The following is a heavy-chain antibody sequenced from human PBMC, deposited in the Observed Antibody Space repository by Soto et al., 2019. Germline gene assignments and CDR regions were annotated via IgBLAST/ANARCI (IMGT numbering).Heavy chain of an antibody. CDR3: ARGGYSGYEWGSGNWFDP. V-gene: IGHV4-39*01. CDR1: GGSISSSSYY. D-gene: IGHD5-12*01. Sequence: PSETLSLTCTVSGGSISSSSYYWGWIRQPPGKGLEWIGSIYYSGSTYYNPSLKSRVTISVDTSKNQFSLKLSSVTAADTAVYYCARGGYSGYEWGSGNWFDPWGQGTLVTVSS. J-gene: IGHJ5*02. CDR2: IYYSGST.